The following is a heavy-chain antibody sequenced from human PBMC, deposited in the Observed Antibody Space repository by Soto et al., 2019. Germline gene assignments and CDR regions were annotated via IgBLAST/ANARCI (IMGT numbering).Heavy chain of an antibody. Sequence: QVQLVQSGAEVKKPGSSVKVSCNASGGTFSSYAISWVRQAPGQGLEWMGGIIPIFGTANYAQKFQGRVTITADKSTSTAYMELSSLRSEDTAVYYCASRASIAARWSGGIVSQYYFDYWGQGTLVTVSS. D-gene: IGHD6-6*01. J-gene: IGHJ4*02. CDR2: IIPIFGTA. CDR1: GGTFSSYA. CDR3: ASRASIAARWSGGIVSQYYFDY. V-gene: IGHV1-69*06.